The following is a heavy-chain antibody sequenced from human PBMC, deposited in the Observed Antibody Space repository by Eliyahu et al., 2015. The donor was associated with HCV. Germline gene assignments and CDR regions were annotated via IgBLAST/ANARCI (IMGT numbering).Heavy chain of an antibody. CDR1: GFTFDDYA. CDR3: GRDRGWGISGCLAS. Sequence: EVQLVESGGTLVQPGRSLRLSCAASGFTFDDYAMHWVRQVPGKGLEWVSSINWNSGSTDYADSVKGRFTVSRDSAKNSLYLQMDSLRPEDTGLYFCGRDRGWGISGCLASWGQGTLVTVSS. CDR2: INWNSGST. V-gene: IGHV3-9*01. D-gene: IGHD6-25*01. J-gene: IGHJ5*02.